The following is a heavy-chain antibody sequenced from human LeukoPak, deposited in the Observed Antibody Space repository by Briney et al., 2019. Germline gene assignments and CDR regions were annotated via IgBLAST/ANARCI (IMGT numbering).Heavy chain of an antibody. CDR1: GFTFSSYG. CDR2: ISFDGGNK. D-gene: IGHD6-13*01. J-gene: IGHJ4*02. CDR3: AKPPSSSSYYFDY. Sequence: PGGSLRLSCAAPGFTFSSYGMNWVRQAPGKGLEWVAVISFDGGNKYYADSVKGRFTISRDNSKNTLYLQMNSLSAEDTAVYYCAKPPSSSSYYFDYWGQGTLVTVSS. V-gene: IGHV3-30*18.